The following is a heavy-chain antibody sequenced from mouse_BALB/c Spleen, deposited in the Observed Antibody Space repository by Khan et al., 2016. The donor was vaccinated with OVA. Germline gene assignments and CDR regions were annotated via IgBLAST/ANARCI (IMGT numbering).Heavy chain of an antibody. V-gene: IGHV9-3-1*01. Sequence: QIQLVQSGPELKKPGETVKISCKASGFTFTNYGMNWVKQAPGKGLKWMAWINTYTGEPTYADDFKGRFAFSLETSASTAHLQIKNLKNEDTATYFCARKEYGHYVHYWGQGTTLTVSS. J-gene: IGHJ2*01. CDR3: ARKEYGHYVHY. CDR1: GFTFTNYG. D-gene: IGHD2-10*02. CDR2: INTYTGEP.